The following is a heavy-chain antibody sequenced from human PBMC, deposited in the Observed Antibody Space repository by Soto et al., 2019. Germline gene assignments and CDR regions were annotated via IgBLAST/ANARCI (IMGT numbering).Heavy chain of an antibody. CDR1: GYTFTRYG. Sequence: ASVKVSFKASGYTFTRYGISWVRQAPGQGLEWMGWISAYNGNTNYAQKLQGRVTMTTDTSTSTAYMELRSLRSDDTAVYYCARYWPIVGAVHWGQGTLVTVSS. CDR2: ISAYNGNT. CDR3: ARYWPIVGAVH. J-gene: IGHJ4*02. D-gene: IGHD1-26*01. V-gene: IGHV1-18*01.